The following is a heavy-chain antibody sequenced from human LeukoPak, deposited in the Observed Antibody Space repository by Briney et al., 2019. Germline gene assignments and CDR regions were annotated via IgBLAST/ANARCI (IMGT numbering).Heavy chain of an antibody. Sequence: GGSLRLSCAASGFTFSSYWMSWVRQAPGKGLEWVANIKQDGSEKYYVDSVKGQFTISRDNAKNSLYLQMNSLRAEDTAVYYCARDRHSSSWGIDAFDIWGQGTMVTVSS. CDR2: IKQDGSEK. D-gene: IGHD6-13*01. V-gene: IGHV3-7*01. J-gene: IGHJ3*02. CDR3: ARDRHSSSWGIDAFDI. CDR1: GFTFSSYW.